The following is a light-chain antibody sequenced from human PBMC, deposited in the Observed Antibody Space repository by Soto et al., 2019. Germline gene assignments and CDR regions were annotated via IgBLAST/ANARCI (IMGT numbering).Light chain of an antibody. CDR3: QQRSNWIT. Sequence: EIVLTQSPGTLSLSPGERATLSCRASQSVSRNYLAWYQQKPGQAPRLLIYDAFTRATGIPDRFSGSGPGADFTLTINRLEPEDFAVYFCQQRSNWITFGQGTRLEIK. J-gene: IGKJ5*01. CDR2: DAF. V-gene: IGKV3D-20*02. CDR1: QSVSRNY.